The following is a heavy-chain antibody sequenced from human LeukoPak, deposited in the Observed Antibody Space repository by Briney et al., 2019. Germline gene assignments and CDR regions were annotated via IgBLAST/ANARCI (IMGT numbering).Heavy chain of an antibody. J-gene: IGHJ6*03. CDR2: IYHSGRT. V-gene: IGHV4-38-2*02. Sequence: SETLSLTCTVSGYSISSGYYWGWIRQPPGKGLEWIGSIYHSGRTFYNPSLKSRVTISVDTSKNQFSLNLSSVTAADTAVYYCARECRGVDTAMVGCYYYHVDVWGKGTTVTVSS. CDR3: ARECRGVDTAMVGCYYYHVDV. CDR1: GYSISSGYY. D-gene: IGHD5-18*01.